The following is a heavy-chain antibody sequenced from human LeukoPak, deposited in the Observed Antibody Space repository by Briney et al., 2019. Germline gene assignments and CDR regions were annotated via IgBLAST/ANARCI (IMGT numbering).Heavy chain of an antibody. CDR2: IFYSGST. J-gene: IGHJ4*02. CDR3: ARVTGYMIEDYFDY. Sequence: PSETLSLTCTVSGGSISSSSYYWGWIRQPPGKGLEWIGSIFYSGSTYYNPSLKSRVTISVDTSKNQFSLKLSSVTAADTAVYYCARVTGYMIEDYFDYWGQGTLVTVSS. CDR1: GGSISSSSYY. V-gene: IGHV4-39*07. D-gene: IGHD3-22*01.